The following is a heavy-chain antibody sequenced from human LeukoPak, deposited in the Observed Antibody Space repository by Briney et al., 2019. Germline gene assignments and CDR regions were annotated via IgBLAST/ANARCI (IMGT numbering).Heavy chain of an antibody. CDR3: ASHVVVTGTRGFDH. CDR2: IYYSGST. J-gene: IGHJ4*02. CDR1: GGSIRSSSYY. V-gene: IGHV4-39*07. D-gene: IGHD2-21*02. Sequence: SSETLSLTCTVSGGSIRSSSYYWGWIRQPPGKGLEWIGSIYYSGSTYYNASLKSRGTISVDKSENQLSLRLTSVTAADTAVYYCASHVVVTGTRGFDHWGQGTLVTVSS.